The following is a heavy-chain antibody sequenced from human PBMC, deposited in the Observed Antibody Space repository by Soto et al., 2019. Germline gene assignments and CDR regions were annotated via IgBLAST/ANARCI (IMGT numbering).Heavy chain of an antibody. V-gene: IGHV3-11*01. D-gene: IGHD3-22*01. J-gene: IGHJ4*02. CDR1: GFTFSDYY. Sequence: GSLRLSCAASGFTFSDYYMSWIRQAPGKGLEWVSYISSSGSTIYYADSVKGRFTISRDNAKNSLYLQMNSLRAEDTAVYYCALGLRYYDSSGYYHFDYWGQGTLVTVSS. CDR3: ALGLRYYDSSGYYHFDY. CDR2: ISSSGSTI.